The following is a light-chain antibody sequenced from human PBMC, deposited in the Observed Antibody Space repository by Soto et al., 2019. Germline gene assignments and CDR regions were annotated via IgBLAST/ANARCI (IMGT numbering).Light chain of an antibody. Sequence: DIQMTQSPSTLSASVGDRVTITCRASQSISSWLAWYQQKPGKAPKLLIYKASSLESGVPSRFSGSGSGTEFTLTIRSLQPDDFATYYCQQYNTYWTFSQGTKVEIK. V-gene: IGKV1-5*03. J-gene: IGKJ1*01. CDR1: QSISSW. CDR3: QQYNTYWT. CDR2: KAS.